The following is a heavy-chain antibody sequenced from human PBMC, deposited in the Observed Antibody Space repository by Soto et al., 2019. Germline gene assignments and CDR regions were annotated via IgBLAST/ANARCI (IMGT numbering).Heavy chain of an antibody. J-gene: IGHJ4*02. Sequence: SLTCTVSGGSISSGDYYWNWVRQPPGKGLEWIGHIYYSGSTYHNPSLKSRVTISVDTSKNQFSLKLSSVTAADTAVYYCARINWNYVFDYWGQGTLVTVSS. CDR1: GGSISSGDYY. CDR3: ARINWNYVFDY. V-gene: IGHV4-30-4*01. CDR2: IYYSGST. D-gene: IGHD1-7*01.